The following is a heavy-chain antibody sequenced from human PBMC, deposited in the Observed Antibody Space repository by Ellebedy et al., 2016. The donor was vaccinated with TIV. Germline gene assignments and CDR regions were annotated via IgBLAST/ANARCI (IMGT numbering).Heavy chain of an antibody. CDR1: GGTFSSYA. CDR3: ARGFGELFNWIDS. CDR2: IIPIFNTT. V-gene: IGHV1-69*13. D-gene: IGHD3-10*01. J-gene: IGHJ5*01. Sequence: SVKVSXXASGGTFSSYAINWVRQAPGHGLDWMGRIIPIFNTTDYAQKFQDRVTITADESTGTAYMELSSLRSEDTAVYYCARGFGELFNWIDSWGQGTLVTVSS.